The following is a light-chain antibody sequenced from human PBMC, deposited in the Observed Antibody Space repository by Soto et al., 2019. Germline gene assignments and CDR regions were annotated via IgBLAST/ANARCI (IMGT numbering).Light chain of an antibody. CDR3: QSYDTILSGHV. CDR2: NDV. V-gene: IGLV1-40*01. CDR1: NSNIGAGYD. Sequence: QSALTQPPSVSGAPGLRVTISCTGSNSNIGAGYDVHWYQQLPGTAPKLLIYNDVKRPSGVPDRFSGSRSGTSTSLTITGLQAEDEADYYCQSYDTILSGHVFGPGTKVTVL. J-gene: IGLJ1*01.